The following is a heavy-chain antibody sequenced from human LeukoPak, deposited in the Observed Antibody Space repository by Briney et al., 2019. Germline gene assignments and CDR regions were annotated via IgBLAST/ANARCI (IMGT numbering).Heavy chain of an antibody. CDR1: GFTFSSYS. D-gene: IGHD6-6*01. V-gene: IGHV3-21*01. CDR2: ISSSSSYI. CDR3: ARDLSIANDAFDI. J-gene: IGHJ3*02. Sequence: PGGSLRLSCAASGFTFSSYSMNWVRQAPGKGLEWVSSISSSSSYIYYADSVKGRFTISRDNAKNSLYLQMNSLRAEDTAVYYCARDLSIANDAFDIWGQGTMVTVSS.